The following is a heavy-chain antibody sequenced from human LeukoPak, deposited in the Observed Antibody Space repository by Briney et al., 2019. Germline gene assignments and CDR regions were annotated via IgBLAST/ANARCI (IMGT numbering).Heavy chain of an antibody. V-gene: IGHV1-2*02. CDR3: ASSRIFGVVDYYYYGMDV. CDR1: GYTFTGYY. Sequence: GASVKVSCKASGYTFTGYYMHWVRQAPGQGLEWMGWINPNSGGTNYAQKFQGRVTMTRDTSISTAYMELSRLRSDDTAVYYCASSRIFGVVDYYYYGMDVWGQGTTVTVSS. D-gene: IGHD3-3*01. CDR2: INPNSGGT. J-gene: IGHJ6*02.